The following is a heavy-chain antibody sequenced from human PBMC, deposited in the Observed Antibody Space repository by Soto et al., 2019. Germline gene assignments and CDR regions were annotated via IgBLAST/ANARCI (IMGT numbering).Heavy chain of an antibody. CDR2: ISSSSSYI. CDR1: GFTFSSYS. J-gene: IGHJ4*03. V-gene: IGHV3-21*01. CDR3: ARGYYYDSSGYSRNF. D-gene: IGHD3-22*01. Sequence: PRLSCAASGFTFSSYSMNWVRQAPGKGLEWVSSISSSSSYIYYADSVKGRFTISRDNAKNSLYLQMNSLRAEDTAVYYCARGYYYDSSGYSRNFWGQGTLVTVSS.